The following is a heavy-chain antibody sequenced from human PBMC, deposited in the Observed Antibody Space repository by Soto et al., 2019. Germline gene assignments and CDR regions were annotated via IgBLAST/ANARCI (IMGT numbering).Heavy chain of an antibody. Sequence: GASVKVSCKASGYTFTSYDINWVRQATGQGLEWMGWMNPNSGSTGYAQKFQGRVTMTRNTSISTAYMELSSLRSEDTAVYYCARGSIAARPYNWFDPWGQGTLVTVSS. CDR3: ARGSIAARPYNWFDP. D-gene: IGHD6-6*01. V-gene: IGHV1-8*01. CDR1: GYTFTSYD. J-gene: IGHJ5*02. CDR2: MNPNSGST.